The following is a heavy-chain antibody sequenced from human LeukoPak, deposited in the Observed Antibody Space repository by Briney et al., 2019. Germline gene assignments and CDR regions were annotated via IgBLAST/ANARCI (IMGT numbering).Heavy chain of an antibody. D-gene: IGHD3-10*01. Sequence: PGGSLRLSCAASGFTSRGYLMAWVRQAPGKGLEWVANIKQDGSERHYVDSVKGRFTISRDNSKNSLYLQMNSLRAEDTVVYYCVREYYGSGSYDYWGQGTLVTVSS. J-gene: IGHJ4*02. V-gene: IGHV3-7*01. CDR2: IKQDGSER. CDR1: GFTSRGYL. CDR3: VREYYGSGSYDY.